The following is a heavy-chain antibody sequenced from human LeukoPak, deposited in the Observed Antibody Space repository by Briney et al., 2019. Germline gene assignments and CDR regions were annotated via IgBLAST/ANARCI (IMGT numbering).Heavy chain of an antibody. D-gene: IGHD1-26*01. V-gene: IGHV3-23*01. CDR3: AKNRGGSYYSGSDY. J-gene: IGHJ4*02. Sequence: PGGSLRLSCAASGFTFSSYWMSWVRQAPGKGLEWVSAVRGSDAGTSYADSVKGRFTISRDNSKNTLYLQMNSLRAEDTAVYYCAKNRGGSYYSGSDYWGQGTLVTVSS. CDR2: VRGSDAGT. CDR1: GFTFSSYW.